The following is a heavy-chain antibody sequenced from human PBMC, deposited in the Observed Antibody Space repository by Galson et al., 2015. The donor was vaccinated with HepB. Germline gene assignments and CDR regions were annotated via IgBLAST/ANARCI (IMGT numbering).Heavy chain of an antibody. D-gene: IGHD6-13*01. Sequence: SLRLSCAASGFTFSSYAMHWVRQAPGKGLEYVSAISSNGGSTYYADSVKGRFTISRDNSKNTLYLQMSSLRAEDTAVYYCVKDPSSRARAFDYWGQGTLVTVSS. CDR2: ISSNGGST. J-gene: IGHJ4*02. V-gene: IGHV3-64D*06. CDR1: GFTFSSYA. CDR3: VKDPSSRARAFDY.